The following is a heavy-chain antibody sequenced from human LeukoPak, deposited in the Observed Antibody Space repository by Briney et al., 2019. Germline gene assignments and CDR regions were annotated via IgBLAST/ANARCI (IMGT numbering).Heavy chain of an antibody. CDR3: ASGAPYLVVVAAKRSEETSNWFDP. J-gene: IGHJ5*02. Sequence: SETLSLTCTVSGGSISSSSYYWGWIRQPPGKGLEWIGSIYYSGSTYYNPSLKSRVTISVDTSKNQFSLKLSSVTAADTAVYYCASGAPYLVVVAAKRSEETSNWFDPWGQGTLVTVSS. CDR2: IYYSGST. V-gene: IGHV4-39*07. D-gene: IGHD2-15*01. CDR1: GGSISSSSYY.